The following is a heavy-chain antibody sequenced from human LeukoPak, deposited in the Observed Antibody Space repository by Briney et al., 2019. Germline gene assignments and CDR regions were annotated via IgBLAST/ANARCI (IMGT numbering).Heavy chain of an antibody. J-gene: IGHJ4*02. CDR2: IYSGGTT. CDR3: ARGGGYSSGCDY. Sequence: GGSLRLSCAVSGFIVTGNYMTWVRQAPGKGLEWVSVIYSGGTTYYADSVKGRVTISRDNSKNTLYLQMNSLRAEDTAVYYCARGGGYSSGCDYWGQGTLVTVSS. V-gene: IGHV3-53*01. CDR1: GFIVTGNY. D-gene: IGHD6-19*01.